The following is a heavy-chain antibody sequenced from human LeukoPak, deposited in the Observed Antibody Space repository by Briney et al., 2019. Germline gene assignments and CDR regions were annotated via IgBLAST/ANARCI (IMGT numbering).Heavy chain of an antibody. J-gene: IGHJ4*02. V-gene: IGHV3-23*01. CDR1: GFSFSSYA. CDR3: ARRSGIAVAGAFDY. D-gene: IGHD6-19*01. CDR2: ISGGGDST. Sequence: LTGGSLRLSCATSGFSFSSYAMRWVRQAPGKGLEWVSGISGGGDSTYYADSVKGRFTISRDNSKNTLYLQMNSLRAEDTAVHYCARRSGIAVAGAFDYWGQGTLVTVSS.